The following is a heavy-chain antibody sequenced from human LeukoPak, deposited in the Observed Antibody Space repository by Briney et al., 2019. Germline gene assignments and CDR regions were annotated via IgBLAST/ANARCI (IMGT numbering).Heavy chain of an antibody. Sequence: ASVKVPCKASGYTFTSYYMHWVRQAPGQGLERMGIINPSGGSTSYAQKFQGRVTMTRDTSTSTVYMELSSLRSEDTAVYYCARVMTTVTTGYYYGMDVWGQGTTVTVSS. CDR3: ARVMTTVTTGYYYGMDV. J-gene: IGHJ6*02. CDR1: GYTFTSYY. V-gene: IGHV1-46*01. CDR2: INPSGGST. D-gene: IGHD4-17*01.